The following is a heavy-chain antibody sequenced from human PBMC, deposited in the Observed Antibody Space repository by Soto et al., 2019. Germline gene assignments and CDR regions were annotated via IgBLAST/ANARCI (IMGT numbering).Heavy chain of an antibody. D-gene: IGHD4-4*01. V-gene: IGHV1-69*02. CDR2: IIPILGIA. Sequence: QVQLVQSGAEVKKPGSSVKVSCKASGGTFSSYTISWVRQAPGQGLEWMGRIIPILGIANYAQKFQGRVTITADKSTSTAYMELSRLRSEDTAVYYCASSIPTVTPRRQFDYWCQGSLVTVSS. CDR1: GGTFSSYT. J-gene: IGHJ4*02. CDR3: ASSIPTVTPRRQFDY.